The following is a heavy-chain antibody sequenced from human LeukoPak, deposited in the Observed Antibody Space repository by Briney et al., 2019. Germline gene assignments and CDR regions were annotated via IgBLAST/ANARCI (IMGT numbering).Heavy chain of an antibody. V-gene: IGHV1-2*02. J-gene: IGHJ5*02. D-gene: IGHD6-13*01. CDR2: INPSSGGT. Sequence: ASVKVSCKASGYTFTGYYMHWVRQAPGQGLEWMGWINPSSGGTNYAQKFQGRVTMTRDTSISTAYMELSRLRSDDTAVYYCARDGAAAENWFDPWGQGTLVTVSS. CDR1: GYTFTGYY. CDR3: ARDGAAAENWFDP.